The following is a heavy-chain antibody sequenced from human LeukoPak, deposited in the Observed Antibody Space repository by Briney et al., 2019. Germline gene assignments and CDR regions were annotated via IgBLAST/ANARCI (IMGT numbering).Heavy chain of an antibody. Sequence: GASVKVSCKASAHTFTGYYMHWVGQARGQGLEWMGWINPNTGATNYAQKFQGRVTMTRDTSTSTVYMELSSLRSEDTAVYYCARDPNYCSSTSCNPDGMDVWGQGTTVTVSS. D-gene: IGHD2-2*01. J-gene: IGHJ6*02. CDR3: ARDPNYCSSTSCNPDGMDV. V-gene: IGHV1-2*02. CDR2: INPNTGAT. CDR1: AHTFTGYY.